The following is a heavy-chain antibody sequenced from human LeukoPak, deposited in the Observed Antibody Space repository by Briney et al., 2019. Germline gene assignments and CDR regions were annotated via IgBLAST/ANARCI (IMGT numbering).Heavy chain of an antibody. V-gene: IGHV4-59*08. J-gene: IGHJ4*02. Sequence: PSETLSLTCTVSGGSISSYYWSWIRQPPGKGLEWIGYIYYSGSTNYNPSLKSRVTISVDTSKNQFSLKLSSVTAADTAVYYCAAESYDSSGLDYWGQGTLVTVSS. CDR3: AAESYDSSGLDY. CDR1: GGSISSYY. D-gene: IGHD3-22*01. CDR2: IYYSGST.